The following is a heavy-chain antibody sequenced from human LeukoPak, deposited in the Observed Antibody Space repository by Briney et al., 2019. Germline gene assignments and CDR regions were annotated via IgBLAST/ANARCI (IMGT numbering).Heavy chain of an antibody. J-gene: IGHJ6*03. CDR2: ISWNSGSI. CDR3: AKEGGPAGFYYYYYMDV. Sequence: GGSLRLSCAASGFTFDDYAMHWVRQAPGKGLEWVSGISWNSGSIGYADSVKGRFTISRDNSKNTLYLQMNSLRAEDTAVYYCAKEGGPAGFYYYYYMDVWGKGTTVTVPS. CDR1: GFTFDDYA. V-gene: IGHV3-9*01.